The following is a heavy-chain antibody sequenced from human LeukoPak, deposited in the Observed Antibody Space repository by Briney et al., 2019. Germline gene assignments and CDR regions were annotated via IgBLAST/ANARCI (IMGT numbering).Heavy chain of an antibody. Sequence: SEILSLTCTVSGGSISSYYWSWIRQPPGKGLEWIGYIYYSGSTNYNPSLKSRVTISVDTSKNQFSLKLSSVTAADTAVYYCARGGRIVGATSYFYYFDYWGQGTLVTVSS. V-gene: IGHV4-59*01. D-gene: IGHD1-26*01. CDR2: IYYSGST. CDR3: ARGGRIVGATSYFYYFDY. CDR1: GGSISSYY. J-gene: IGHJ4*02.